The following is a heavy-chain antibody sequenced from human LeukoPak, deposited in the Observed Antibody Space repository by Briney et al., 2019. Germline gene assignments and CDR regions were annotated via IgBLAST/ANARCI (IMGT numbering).Heavy chain of an antibody. V-gene: IGHV4-59*01. CDR1: GGSISSYY. CDR3: ARVRGDCSGGSCYYYFDY. CDR2: VYYSGST. J-gene: IGHJ4*02. Sequence: SETLSLTCTVSGGSISSYYWSWIRQSPGKGLEWIGYVYYSGSTNYNPSLKSRVTISVDTAKNQFSLKLSSVTAADTAVYHCARVRGDCSGGSCYYYFDYWGQGTLVTVSS. D-gene: IGHD2-15*01.